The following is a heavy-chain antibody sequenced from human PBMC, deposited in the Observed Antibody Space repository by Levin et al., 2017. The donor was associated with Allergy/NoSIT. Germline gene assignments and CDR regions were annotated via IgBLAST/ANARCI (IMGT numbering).Heavy chain of an antibody. J-gene: IGHJ4*02. V-gene: IGHV3-23*01. Sequence: GESLKISCAASGFTFSSYAMSWVRQAPGKGLEWVSTLSGSDGSTYYADSVKGRFTISRDSSKKTLYLQMNSLRAEDTAVYYCAKIPTWTYRTTVTYWGQGTLVTVSS. CDR3: AKIPTWTYRTTVTY. D-gene: IGHD4-17*01. CDR1: GFTFSSYA. CDR2: LSGSDGST.